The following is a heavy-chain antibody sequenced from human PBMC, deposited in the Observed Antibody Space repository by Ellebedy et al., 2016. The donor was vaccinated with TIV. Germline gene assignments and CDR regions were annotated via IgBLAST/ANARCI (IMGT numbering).Heavy chain of an antibody. CDR1: GLTFSSYS. V-gene: IGHV3-48*02. CDR3: VRGAFDNSFDI. J-gene: IGHJ3*02. Sequence: GGSLRLSXAASGLTFSSYSLDWVRQAPGKRLEWISYISPTSGSTIYYADSVRGRFTISKNTAKNTLYLQMRSLRDEDTAVYYCVRGAFDNSFDIWGQGTLVTVSS. CDR2: ISPTSGSTI. D-gene: IGHD1-20*01.